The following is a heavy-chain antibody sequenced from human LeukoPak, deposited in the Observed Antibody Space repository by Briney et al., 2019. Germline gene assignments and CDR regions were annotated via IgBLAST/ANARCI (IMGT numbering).Heavy chain of an antibody. CDR1: GFTVSSNY. D-gene: IGHD6-19*01. Sequence: PGGSLRLSCAASGFTVSSNYMSWVRRAPGKGLEWVSVIYSGGGTYYADSVKGRFTISRDNSKNTLYLQMNSLRAEDTAVYYCASLLTYSSGWSDYFDYWGQGTLVTVSS. CDR2: IYSGGGT. V-gene: IGHV3-53*01. CDR3: ASLLTYSSGWSDYFDY. J-gene: IGHJ4*02.